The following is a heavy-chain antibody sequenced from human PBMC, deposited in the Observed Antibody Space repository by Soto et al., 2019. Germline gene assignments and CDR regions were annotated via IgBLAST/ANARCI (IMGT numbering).Heavy chain of an antibody. V-gene: IGHV3-30*18. Sequence: GGSLRLSCVVSGFSFRNNGMHWVRQAPGKGLEWVAIISYDGSNKYYADSVKGRFTISKNNSKNTLYLQINSLRVENTAVYYCAKDRVESGLGEIDYWGQGTLVTVSS. CDR1: GFSFRNNG. J-gene: IGHJ4*02. D-gene: IGHD3-16*01. CDR2: ISYDGSNK. CDR3: AKDRVESGLGEIDY.